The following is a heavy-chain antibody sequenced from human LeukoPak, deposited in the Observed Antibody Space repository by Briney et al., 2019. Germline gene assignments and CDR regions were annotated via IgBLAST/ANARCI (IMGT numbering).Heavy chain of an antibody. CDR1: GFTFSRYA. J-gene: IGHJ4*02. CDR2: ISGSGGST. V-gene: IGHV3-23*01. D-gene: IGHD3-22*01. CDR3: AKYEYYYDSSGYPDSYYFDY. Sequence: GGSLRLSCAASGFTFSRYAMSWVRQAPGKGREWVSDISGSGGSTYYADSVKGRFTISRDNSKNTLYLQMNSLRAEDTAVYYCAKYEYYYDSSGYPDSYYFDYWGQGTLVTVSS.